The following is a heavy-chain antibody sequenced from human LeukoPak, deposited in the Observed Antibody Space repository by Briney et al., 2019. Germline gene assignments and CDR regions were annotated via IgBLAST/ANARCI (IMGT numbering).Heavy chain of an antibody. D-gene: IGHD3-10*01. Sequence: PGGSLRLSCAASGFTFSSYAMSWVRQAPGKGLEWVSAISGSGGSTYYADSVKGLFTISRDNSKNTLYLQMNSLRAEDTAVYYCAKDSPGWFGENWFDPWGQGTLATVSS. CDR1: GFTFSSYA. CDR3: AKDSPGWFGENWFDP. CDR2: ISGSGGST. J-gene: IGHJ5*02. V-gene: IGHV3-23*01.